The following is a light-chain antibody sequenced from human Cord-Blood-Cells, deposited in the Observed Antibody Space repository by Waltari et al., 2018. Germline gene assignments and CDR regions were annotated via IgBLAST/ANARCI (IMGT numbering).Light chain of an antibody. CDR3: CSYAGSSTWV. CDR1: SSDIGSSNL. Sequence: SALTRPASVSGSPGQSLPISCTGTSSDIGSSNLLSWYQQHPGKAPKLMIYEGRRRPSGVSNRFSGSKSGNTASLTISGLQAEDEADYYCCSYAGSSTWVFGGGTKLTVL. V-gene: IGLV2-23*01. CDR2: EGR. J-gene: IGLJ3*02.